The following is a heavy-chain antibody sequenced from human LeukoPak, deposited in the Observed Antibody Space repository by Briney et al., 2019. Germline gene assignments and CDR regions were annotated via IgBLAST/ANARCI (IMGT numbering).Heavy chain of an antibody. V-gene: IGHV1-18*04. D-gene: IGHD4-23*01. CDR2: ISPYNGDT. Sequence: ASVKVSCKASGYTFTSYYMHWVRQAPGQGLEWVGWISPYNGDTSYAQNLQGRVTMTTDTSTSTAYMELRSLRSEDTAVYYCARDNSVEDTAWWFDPWGQGTLVTVSS. CDR3: ARDNSVEDTAWWFDP. CDR1: GYTFTSYY. J-gene: IGHJ5*02.